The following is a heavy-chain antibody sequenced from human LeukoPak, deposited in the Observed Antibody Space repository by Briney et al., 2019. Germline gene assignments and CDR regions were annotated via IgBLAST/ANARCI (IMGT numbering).Heavy chain of an antibody. CDR3: ARHRDSGYEGIDY. Sequence: SETLSLTCTVSGDSISTSNSYWGWIRQPPGKGLEWIGSIYYSGSTYYNPSLKSRVTISVDTSKNQFSLKLSSVTAADTAVYYCARHRDSGYEGIDYWGQGTLVTVSS. D-gene: IGHD5-12*01. CDR2: IYYSGST. J-gene: IGHJ4*02. CDR1: GDSISTSNSY. V-gene: IGHV4-39*01.